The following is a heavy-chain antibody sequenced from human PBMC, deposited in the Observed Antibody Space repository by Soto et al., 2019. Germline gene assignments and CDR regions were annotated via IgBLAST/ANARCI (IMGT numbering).Heavy chain of an antibody. CDR1: GFTVSSYA. CDR2: ISAST. D-gene: IGHD6-13*01. J-gene: IGHJ4*02. CDR3: AIRMYSTRWYYLDY. V-gene: IGHV3-23*01. Sequence: QLLESGGGLVQAGGSLRLSCAASGFTVSSYALNWLRQAPGKGLEWVSGISASTYYADSVKGRFTISRDTSKNTLYLQMNSLRAEDTAIYFCAIRMYSTRWYYLDYWGQGTLVTVSS.